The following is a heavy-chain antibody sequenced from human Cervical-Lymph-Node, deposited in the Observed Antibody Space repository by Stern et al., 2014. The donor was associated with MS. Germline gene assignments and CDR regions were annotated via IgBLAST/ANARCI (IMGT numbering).Heavy chain of an antibody. Sequence: VQLVESVAEVKKPGSSVKVSCKASGDTFSNCAITWVRQAPGQGLKWMGGIIPLFGTPIYARRFQGRVTITADKSTSTAYMELSSLRSEDTAVYYCASAPGVTALPTHFDYWGQGTLVTVSS. CDR1: GDTFSNCA. J-gene: IGHJ4*02. CDR2: IIPLFGTP. CDR3: ASAPGVTALPTHFDY. V-gene: IGHV1-69*06. D-gene: IGHD2-21*02.